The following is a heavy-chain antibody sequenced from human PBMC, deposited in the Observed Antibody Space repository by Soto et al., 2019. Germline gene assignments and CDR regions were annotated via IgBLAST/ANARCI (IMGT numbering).Heavy chain of an antibody. J-gene: IGHJ5*02. D-gene: IGHD3-22*01. CDR1: GGSISSYY. V-gene: IGHV4-59*08. CDR2: IYYSGST. Sequence: SETLSLTCTVSGGSISSYYWSWIRQPPGKGLEWIGYIYYSGSTNYNPSLKSRVTISVDTSKNQFSLKLSSVTAADTAVYYCARCYYDSSGPPGNFDPWGQGTLVTVSS. CDR3: ARCYYDSSGPPGNFDP.